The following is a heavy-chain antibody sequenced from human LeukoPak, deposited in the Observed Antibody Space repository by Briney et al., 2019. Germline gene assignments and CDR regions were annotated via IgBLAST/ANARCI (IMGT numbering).Heavy chain of an antibody. CDR1: DDSVNTYY. J-gene: IGHJ4*02. CDR3: AREDYCSGGICYPMKFDY. CDR2: IYNRGST. Sequence: SETLSLTCIGSDDSVNTYYCSWIRQAPGKGLEWIGYIYNRGSTKYNPSLKSRVTISVDTSKNQFSLNVSSVTAADTAVYYCAREDYCSGGICYPMKFDYWGQGTLATVSS. D-gene: IGHD2-15*01. V-gene: IGHV4-59*02.